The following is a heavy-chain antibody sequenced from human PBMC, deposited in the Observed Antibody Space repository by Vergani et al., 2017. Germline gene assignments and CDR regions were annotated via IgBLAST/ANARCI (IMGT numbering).Heavy chain of an antibody. CDR2: ISSSSSYI. V-gene: IGHV3-21*01. Sequence: VQLVESGGGVVKPGGSLRLSCAASGFTFSSYSMNWVRQAPGKGLEWVSSISSSSSYIYYADSVKGRFTISRENAKNSLYLQMNSLRAEDTAVYYCARDYYCSSTSCPFDYWGQGSLVTVSS. CDR3: ARDYYCSSTSCPFDY. D-gene: IGHD2-2*01. J-gene: IGHJ4*02. CDR1: GFTFSSYS.